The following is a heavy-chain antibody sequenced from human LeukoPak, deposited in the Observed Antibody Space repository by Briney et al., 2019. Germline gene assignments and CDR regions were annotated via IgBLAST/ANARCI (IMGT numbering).Heavy chain of an antibody. CDR3: ARAPEDYDFWSGHFDY. Sequence: SVKVSCKASGGTFSSYAISLVRQAPGQGLEWMGGIIPIFGTANYAQKFQGRVTITADESTSTAYMELSSLRSEDTAVYYCARAPEDYDFWSGHFDYWGQGTLVTVSS. CDR1: GGTFSSYA. J-gene: IGHJ4*02. D-gene: IGHD3-3*01. CDR2: IIPIFGTA. V-gene: IGHV1-69*13.